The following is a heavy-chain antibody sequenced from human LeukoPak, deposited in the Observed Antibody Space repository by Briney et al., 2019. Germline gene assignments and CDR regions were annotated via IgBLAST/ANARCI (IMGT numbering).Heavy chain of an antibody. J-gene: IGHJ3*02. D-gene: IGHD2-2*03. CDR1: GFTFITHD. V-gene: IGHV3-23*01. Sequence: PGGSLRLSCAASGFTFITHDMSWVRQTPGKGLEWVSRISGSHAGRLGTTYYADAVQGRFTISRDNSNNALYLQMHSLRAEDTAMYFCAKGGYFSFDMWGQGTKVTVSS. CDR3: AKGGYFSFDM. CDR2: ISGSHAGRLGTT.